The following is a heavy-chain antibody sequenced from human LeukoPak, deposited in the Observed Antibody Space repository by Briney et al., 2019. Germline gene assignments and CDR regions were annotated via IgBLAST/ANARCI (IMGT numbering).Heavy chain of an antibody. D-gene: IGHD2-15*01. CDR1: GYTFTGYY. J-gene: IGHJ4*02. CDR3: ARDTTDYCSGGTCYPN. CDR2: INPNNGGT. Sequence: ASVKVSCKASGYTFTGYYMHWVRQAPGQGLEWMGWINPNNGGTSYAQKFQGRVTMTRDTSITTAYMELNRLTSDDTAVYYCARDTTDYCSGGTCYPNWGQGTLVTVSS. V-gene: IGHV1-2*02.